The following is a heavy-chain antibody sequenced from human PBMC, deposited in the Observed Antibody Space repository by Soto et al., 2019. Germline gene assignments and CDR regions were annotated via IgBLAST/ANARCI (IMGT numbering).Heavy chain of an antibody. J-gene: IGHJ4*02. D-gene: IGHD3-3*01. Sequence: GGSLRLSCTASGLNFSSYAMRWVRPAPGKGLEMVSAISGSGGSTYYADSVKGRFTISRDNSKNTLYLQMNSLRAEDTAVYYCAKGYYDFWSGYYQVWWPVDYWGQGTLVTVSS. CDR2: ISGSGGST. CDR1: GLNFSSYA. CDR3: AKGYYDFWSGYYQVWWPVDY. V-gene: IGHV3-23*01.